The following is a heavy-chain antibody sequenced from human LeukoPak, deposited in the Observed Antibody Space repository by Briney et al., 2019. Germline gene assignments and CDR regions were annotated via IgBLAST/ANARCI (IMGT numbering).Heavy chain of an antibody. J-gene: IGHJ4*02. D-gene: IGHD3-22*01. CDR2: INPSGGST. CDR1: GYTFTSYY. CDR3: ARGESVYDSSGYPDY. V-gene: IGHV1-46*01. Sequence: ASVKVSCKASGYTFTSYYMHWVRQAPGQGLEWMGIINPSGGSTSYAQKFQGRVTMTRDTSTSTVYMELSSLRSEDTAVYYCARGESVYDSSGYPDYWGQGTLVTVSS.